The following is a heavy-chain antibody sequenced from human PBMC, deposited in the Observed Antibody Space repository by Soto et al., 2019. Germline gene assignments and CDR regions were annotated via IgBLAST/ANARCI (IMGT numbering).Heavy chain of an antibody. D-gene: IGHD3-3*01. CDR3: ARGQRFSDWFDP. CDR2: IYSSGST. Sequence: SETLSLTCAVSGGSITSGGYSWGWIRQSAGGGLEWIGRIYSSGSTNYNPSLKSRVTISLDTSMSHFSLRLRSVSAADTTVYYCARGQRFSDWFDPWGQGTLVTVSS. CDR1: GGSITSGGYS. J-gene: IGHJ5*02. V-gene: IGHV4-61*02.